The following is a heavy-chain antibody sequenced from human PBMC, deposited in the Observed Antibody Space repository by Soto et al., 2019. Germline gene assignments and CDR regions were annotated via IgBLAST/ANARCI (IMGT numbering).Heavy chain of an antibody. D-gene: IGHD2-2*02. CDR3: ARDCSSTSCYTRRGGYYGMDV. Sequence: QVQLVESGGGLVKPGGSLRLSCAASGFTFSDYYMSWIRQAPGKGLEWVSYISSSSYTNYADSVKGRFTISRDNAKNSLYLQMNSLRAEDTALYYYARDCSSTSCYTRRGGYYGMDVWGQGTTVTVSS. J-gene: IGHJ6*02. V-gene: IGHV3-11*06. CDR2: ISSSSYT. CDR1: GFTFSDYY.